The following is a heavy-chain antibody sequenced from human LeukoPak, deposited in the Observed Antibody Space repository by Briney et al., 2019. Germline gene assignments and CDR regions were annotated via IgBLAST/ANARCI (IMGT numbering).Heavy chain of an antibody. J-gene: IGHJ4*02. CDR2: IIPIFGTA. CDR1: GYTFTSYG. V-gene: IGHV1-69*13. D-gene: IGHD6-13*01. Sequence: SVKVSCKASGYTFTSYGISWVRQAPGQGLEWMGGIIPIFGTANYAQKFQGRVTITADESTSTAYMELSSLRSEDTAVYYCARAEDSSSWYPFDYWGQGTLVTVSS. CDR3: ARAEDSSSWYPFDY.